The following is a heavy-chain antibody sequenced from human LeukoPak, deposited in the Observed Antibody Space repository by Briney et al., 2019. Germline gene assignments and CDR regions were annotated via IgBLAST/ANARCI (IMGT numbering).Heavy chain of an antibody. CDR2: ISNSGGTT. Sequence: GGSLRLSCAASGFTFDDYAMSWVRQAPGKGLEWVSCISNSGGTTYHADSVKGRFAISRDTSKNTLYLQMNSLRVEDTAVYYCAKTSPGYTYGLLDYWGQGTLVTVSS. V-gene: IGHV3-23*01. CDR1: GFTFDDYA. J-gene: IGHJ4*02. CDR3: AKTSPGYTYGLLDY. D-gene: IGHD5-18*01.